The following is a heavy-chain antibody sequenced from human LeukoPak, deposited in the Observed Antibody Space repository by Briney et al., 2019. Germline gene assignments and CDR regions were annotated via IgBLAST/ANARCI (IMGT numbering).Heavy chain of an antibody. Sequence: SDPLSLTCAVSGGPISRNNWRSWLRPPQGKGLEWIGSISCSGSTYFSPSLKSRVTISLDTSRNQFSLKLNSVTAADTAVYYCAKSSGYGLIDIWGQGTMVTVSS. CDR2: ISCSGST. CDR1: GGPISRNNW. J-gene: IGHJ3*02. D-gene: IGHD3-22*01. CDR3: AKSSGYGLIDI. V-gene: IGHV4-4*02.